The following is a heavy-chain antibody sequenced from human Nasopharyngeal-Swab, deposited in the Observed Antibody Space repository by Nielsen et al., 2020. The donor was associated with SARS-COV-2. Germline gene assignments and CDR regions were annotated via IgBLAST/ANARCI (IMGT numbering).Heavy chain of an antibody. CDR3: ARALGGSYYYGMDV. Sequence: GGSLRLSCAASGFTFSSYWMSWVRQAPGKGLEWVANIKQDGSEKYYVDSVKGRFTIPRDNPKNTLYLQMNSLRAEDTAVYYCARALGGSYYYGMDVWGQGTTVTVSS. V-gene: IGHV3-7*01. D-gene: IGHD1-26*01. CDR1: GFTFSSYW. CDR2: IKQDGSEK. J-gene: IGHJ6*02.